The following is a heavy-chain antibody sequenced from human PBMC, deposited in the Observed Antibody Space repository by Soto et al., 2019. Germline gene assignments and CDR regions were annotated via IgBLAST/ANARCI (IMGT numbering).Heavy chain of an antibody. D-gene: IGHD3-3*01. J-gene: IGHJ6*02. CDR3: ARDPGITIFGAYRWGRDV. V-gene: IGHV1-18*01. CDR1: GYTFTSYG. Sequence: QVQLVQSGAEVKKPGASVKVSCKASGYTFTSYGISWVRQAPGQGLEWMGWISAYNGNTNYAQKLQGRVTMTTDTSTRTAYMELRSLRSYDTAVYYCARDPGITIFGAYRWGRDVWGQGTTVTVSS. CDR2: ISAYNGNT.